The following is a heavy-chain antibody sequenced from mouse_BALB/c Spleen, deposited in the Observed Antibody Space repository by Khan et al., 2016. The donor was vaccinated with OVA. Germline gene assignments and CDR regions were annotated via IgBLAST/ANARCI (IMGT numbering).Heavy chain of an antibody. V-gene: IGHV1-7*01. CDR1: GYTFTTYW. J-gene: IGHJ2*01. CDR2: INPTSGYT. Sequence: QVRLQQSGAELAKPGASVKMSCKASGYTFTTYWMHWVKQRLGQGLEWIGYINPTSGYTDYNEKFKDRATLSADKSSSTAYMHLSSLTSEDSAVYYCTRGSIDYWGQGTTLTVSS. D-gene: IGHD1-1*02. CDR3: TRGSIDY.